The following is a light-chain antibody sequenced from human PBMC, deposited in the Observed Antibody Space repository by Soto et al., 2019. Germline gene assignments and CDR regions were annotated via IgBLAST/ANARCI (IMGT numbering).Light chain of an antibody. J-gene: IGLJ1*01. V-gene: IGLV1-40*01. CDR2: GNI. Sequence: QSVLNLPPSVSGAPGQRLTISCTGSSSNMGAGYDVHWYQQRPGTAPKLLIFGNINRPSGVPDRFSGSKSGTSASLAITGLQAEDEGDYYCQSYDSTLSARYVFGTGTKVTVL. CDR1: SSNMGAGYD. CDR3: QSYDSTLSARYV.